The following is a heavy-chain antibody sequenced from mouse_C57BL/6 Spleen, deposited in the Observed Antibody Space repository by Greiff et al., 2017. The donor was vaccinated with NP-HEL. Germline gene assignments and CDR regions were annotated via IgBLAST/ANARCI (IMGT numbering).Heavy chain of an antibody. J-gene: IGHJ3*01. V-gene: IGHV2-5*01. CDR2: IWRGGST. D-gene: IGHD2-3*01. CDR1: GFSLTSYG. Sequence: QVQLKESGPGLVQPSQSLSITCTVSGFSLTSYGVHWVRQSPGKGLEWLGVIWRGGSTDYNAAFMSRLSITKDNSKSQVFFKMNSLQADDTAIYYCAKNYDGYYAWFAYWGQGTLVTVSA. CDR3: AKNYDGYYAWFAY.